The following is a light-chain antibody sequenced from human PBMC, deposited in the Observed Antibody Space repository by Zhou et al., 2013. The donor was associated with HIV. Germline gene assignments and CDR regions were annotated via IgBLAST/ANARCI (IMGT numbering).Light chain of an antibody. Sequence: AIRITQSPSSLSASTGDRVTITCRASQGISSYLAWYQQKPGKAPKLLIYGASTLQSGVPSRFSGSGSGTDFTLTISRLQSEDFATYYCQQYYNFLPLTFGGGTKVE. J-gene: IGKJ4*01. CDR1: QGISSY. V-gene: IGKV1-8*01. CDR2: GAS. CDR3: QQYYNFLPLT.